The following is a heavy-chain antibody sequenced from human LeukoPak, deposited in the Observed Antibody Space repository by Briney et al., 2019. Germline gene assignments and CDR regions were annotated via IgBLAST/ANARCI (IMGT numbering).Heavy chain of an antibody. V-gene: IGHV4-34*01. CDR1: GGPFSGYY. CDR2: INHSGST. Sequence: SSETLSLTCAVYGGPFSGYYWSWIRHPPGKGVEWIGEINHSGSTNYNPSLKSRVTISVDTSKNQFSLKLSSVTAADTAVYYCARGRGSSWYYYYYMDVWGKGTTVTVSS. CDR3: ARGRGSSWYYYYYMDV. J-gene: IGHJ6*03. D-gene: IGHD6-13*01.